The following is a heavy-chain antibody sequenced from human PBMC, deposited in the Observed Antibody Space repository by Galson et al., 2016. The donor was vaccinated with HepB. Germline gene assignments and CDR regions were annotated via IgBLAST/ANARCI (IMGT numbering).Heavy chain of an antibody. CDR3: ATGADYGGNSGLFDY. V-gene: IGHV1-69*01. Sequence: CKASGGTFSSYAFSWVRQAPGQGLEWMGGIIPIFGTPNYAQKFQGRVTITADESTSTAYMELSSLRSEDTAVYYCATGADYGGNSGLFDYWGQGTLVTVSS. CDR2: IIPIFGTP. J-gene: IGHJ4*02. D-gene: IGHD4-23*01. CDR1: GGTFSSYA.